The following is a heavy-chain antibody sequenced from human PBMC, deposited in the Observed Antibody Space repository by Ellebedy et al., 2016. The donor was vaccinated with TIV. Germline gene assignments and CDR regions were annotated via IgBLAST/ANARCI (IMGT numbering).Heavy chain of an antibody. Sequence: ASVKVSCKASGYTFTGYYLHWVRQAPGQGLEWMGWINPNSGGTNYAQKFQGRVTMTRDTSISTAYMELSRLRSDDTAVYYCARGPDYYYYAMDVWGQGTTVTVSS. V-gene: IGHV1-2*02. CDR2: INPNSGGT. CDR3: ARGPDYYYYAMDV. J-gene: IGHJ6*02. CDR1: GYTFTGYY.